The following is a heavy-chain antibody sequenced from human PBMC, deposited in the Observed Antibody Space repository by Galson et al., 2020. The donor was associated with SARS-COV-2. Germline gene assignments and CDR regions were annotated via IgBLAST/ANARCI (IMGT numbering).Heavy chain of an antibody. CDR3: ARDLEAKDGYNSVGGY. D-gene: IGHD5-12*01. Sequence: GGSLRLSCAASGFTFSSYWLTWVRQAPGKGLEWVANIKQDGSEKYYVDSVTGRFTISRDNAKNSLYLQMNSLRAEDTAVYYCARDLEAKDGYNSVGGYWGQGTLVTVSS. V-gene: IGHV3-7*03. J-gene: IGHJ4*02. CDR2: IKQDGSEK. CDR1: GFTFSSYW.